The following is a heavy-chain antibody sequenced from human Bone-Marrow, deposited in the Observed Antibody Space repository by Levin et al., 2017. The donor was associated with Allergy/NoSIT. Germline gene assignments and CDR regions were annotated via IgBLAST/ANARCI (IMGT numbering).Heavy chain of an antibody. CDR1: GYNFISYG. V-gene: IGHV1-18*01. J-gene: IGHJ4*02. Sequence: ASVKVSCKTSGYNFISYGITWVRQAPGQGLEWMGWISGYNAKTNYAQKFEDRVTMTTDTSTSTAYLEVRRLRSDDTAVYYCAVHDFRSGYPFDYWGQGTLVIVSS. CDR2: ISGYNAKT. D-gene: IGHD3-3*01. CDR3: AVHDFRSGYPFDY.